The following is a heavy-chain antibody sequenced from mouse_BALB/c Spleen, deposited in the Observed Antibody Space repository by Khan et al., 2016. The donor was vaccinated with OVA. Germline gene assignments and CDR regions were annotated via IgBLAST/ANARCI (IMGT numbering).Heavy chain of an antibody. CDR3: ARWCDGYSGRYAMDY. J-gene: IGHJ4*01. D-gene: IGHD2-3*01. CDR1: GFSLTSYG. CDR2: IWSDGST. Sequence: QVQLKESGPGLVAPSQSLSITCTVSGFSLTSYGVHWVRQPPGKGLEWLVVIWSDGSTNYNSVLKSRLSISKDNSKSQVFLKMNSLQTDDTAIYYCARWCDGYSGRYAMDYWGQGTSVTVSS. V-gene: IGHV2-6*02.